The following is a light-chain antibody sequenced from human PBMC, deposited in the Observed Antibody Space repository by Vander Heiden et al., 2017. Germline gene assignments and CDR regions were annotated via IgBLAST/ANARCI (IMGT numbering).Light chain of an antibody. Sequence: IVITHSLATMSVSPGERATLAFRASQSVSSNVAGYQQKPGQTPRLLIYDAATRAAGIPAGLSGSGSGKEFPLTISSRQSKDLAVYYCQQYNNWPYTFGQGTKLEIK. V-gene: IGKV3-15*01. CDR1: QSVSSN. CDR3: QQYNNWPYT. CDR2: DAA. J-gene: IGKJ2*01.